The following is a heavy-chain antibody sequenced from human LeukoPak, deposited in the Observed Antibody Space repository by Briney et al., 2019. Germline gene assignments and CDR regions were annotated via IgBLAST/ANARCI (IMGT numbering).Heavy chain of an antibody. CDR2: ISNNGGYT. D-gene: IGHD3-3*01. J-gene: IGHJ4*02. Sequence: GGSLRLSCAASGFTFSSSAMSWVRQAPGKGLEWVSAISNNGGYTYYADSVQGRFTISRDNSKSTLCLQMNSLRAEDTAVYYCAKNTRFLEWFYGYWGQGTLVTVSS. CDR1: GFTFSSSA. CDR3: AKNTRFLEWFYGY. V-gene: IGHV3-23*01.